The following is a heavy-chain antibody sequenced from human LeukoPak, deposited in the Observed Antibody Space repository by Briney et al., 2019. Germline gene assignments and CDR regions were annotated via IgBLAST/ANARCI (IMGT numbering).Heavy chain of an antibody. CDR1: GYTFTSYG. J-gene: IGHJ4*02. V-gene: IGHV1-18*01. Sequence: ASVKVSRKASGYTFTSYGISWVRQAPGQGLEWMGWISAYNGNTNYAQKLQGRVTMTTDTSTSTAYMELRSLRSDDTAVYYCARDLGYCSGGSCYSGGPSFYWGQGTLVTVSS. D-gene: IGHD2-15*01. CDR2: ISAYNGNT. CDR3: ARDLGYCSGGSCYSGGPSFY.